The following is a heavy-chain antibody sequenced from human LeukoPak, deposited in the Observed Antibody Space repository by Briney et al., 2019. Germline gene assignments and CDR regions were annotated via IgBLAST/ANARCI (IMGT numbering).Heavy chain of an antibody. CDR2: IIPLFGTT. D-gene: IGHD6-19*01. CDR1: GYTFTSYY. J-gene: IGHJ6*03. Sequence: SVKVSCKASGYTFTSYYMHWVRQAPGQGLEWMGGIIPLFGTTNYAQEFQGRVTITADESTSTAYMELSSLRSEDTAVYYCARVPSGWQLPLKRYYYYMDVWGKGTTVTVSS. V-gene: IGHV1-69*13. CDR3: ARVPSGWQLPLKRYYYYMDV.